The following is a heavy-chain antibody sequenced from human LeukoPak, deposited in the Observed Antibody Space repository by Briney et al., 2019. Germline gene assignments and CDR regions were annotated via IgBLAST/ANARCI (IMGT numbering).Heavy chain of an antibody. CDR3: ARDNGYCSSTSCYGNYYYGMDV. CDR2: IIPILVIA. CDR1: VGTFSSYA. D-gene: IGHD2-2*03. Sequence: SVKVSCKASVGTFSSYAISWVRQAPGQGLEWMGRIIPILVIANYAQKFQGRVTITADKSTSTAYMELSSLRSEDTAVYYCARDNGYCSSTSCYGNYYYGMDVWGQGTTVTVSS. V-gene: IGHV1-69*04. J-gene: IGHJ6*02.